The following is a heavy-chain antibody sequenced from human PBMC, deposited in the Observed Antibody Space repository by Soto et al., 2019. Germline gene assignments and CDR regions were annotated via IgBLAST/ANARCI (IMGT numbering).Heavy chain of an antibody. Sequence: PSETLPLTCTVSGGSISSGGYYWSWIRQHPGKGLEWIGYIYYSGSTYYNPSLKSRVTISVDTSKNQFSLKLSSVTAADTAVYYCARDIGVSGYDRGVGYYYGMDVWGQGTTVTVS. J-gene: IGHJ6*02. CDR2: IYYSGST. CDR1: GGSISSGGYY. D-gene: IGHD5-12*01. CDR3: ARDIGVSGYDRGVGYYYGMDV. V-gene: IGHV4-31*03.